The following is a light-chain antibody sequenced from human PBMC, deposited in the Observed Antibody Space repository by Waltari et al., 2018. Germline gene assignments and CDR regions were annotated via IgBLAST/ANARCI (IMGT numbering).Light chain of an antibody. CDR3: FSYRRSSTWV. Sequence: QSALTQPASVSGSPGQSITISCTGTSSDVGGSSYVSWYQQHPGKAPKLLIYDVTKRPSGVSNRFSGSKSANTASLTISGLQAEDEADYYCFSYRRSSTWVFGEGTKLTVL. CDR2: DVT. V-gene: IGLV2-14*03. J-gene: IGLJ3*02. CDR1: SSDVGGSSY.